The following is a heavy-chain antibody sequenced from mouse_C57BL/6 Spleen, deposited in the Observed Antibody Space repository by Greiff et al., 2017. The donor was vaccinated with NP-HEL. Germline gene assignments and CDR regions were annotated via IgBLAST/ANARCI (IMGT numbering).Heavy chain of an antibody. CDR3: ARWLPYCLYAMDD. CDR1: GYTFTSYW. Sequence: QVQLQQPGAELVKPGASVKMSCKASGYTFTSYWITWVKQRPGQGLEWIGDIYPGSGSTNYNEKFKSKATLTVDTSSSTAYMQLSSLTSEDSAVYYCARWLPYCLYAMDDWGQGTSVTVAS. CDR2: IYPGSGST. D-gene: IGHD2-2*01. J-gene: IGHJ4*01. V-gene: IGHV1-55*01.